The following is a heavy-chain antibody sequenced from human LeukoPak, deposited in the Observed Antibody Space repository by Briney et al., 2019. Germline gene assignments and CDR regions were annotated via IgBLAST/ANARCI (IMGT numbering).Heavy chain of an antibody. CDR3: ARDVSYYHYYYGMDV. Sequence: ASVKVPCKASGYTFTSYGISWVRQAPGQGLEWMGWISAYNGNTNYAQKLQGRVTMTTDTSTGTAYMELRSLRSDDTAVYYCARDVSYYHYYYGMDVWGQGTTVTVSS. CDR1: GYTFTSYG. D-gene: IGHD3-10*01. V-gene: IGHV1-18*01. CDR2: ISAYNGNT. J-gene: IGHJ6*02.